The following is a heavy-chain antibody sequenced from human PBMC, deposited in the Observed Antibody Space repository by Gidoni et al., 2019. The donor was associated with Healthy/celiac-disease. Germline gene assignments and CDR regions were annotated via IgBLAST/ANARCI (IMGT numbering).Heavy chain of an antibody. CDR3: ARDDIVVVPAASPFDY. CDR2: ISAYNGNT. CDR1: GYTFTSYG. J-gene: IGHJ4*02. V-gene: IGHV1-18*01. Sequence: VKKPGASVKVSCKASGYTFTSYGISWVRQAPGQGLEWMGWISAYNGNTNYAQKLQGRVTMTTDTSTSTAYMELRSLRSDDTAVYYCARDDIVVVPAASPFDYWGQGTLVTVSS. D-gene: IGHD2-2*01.